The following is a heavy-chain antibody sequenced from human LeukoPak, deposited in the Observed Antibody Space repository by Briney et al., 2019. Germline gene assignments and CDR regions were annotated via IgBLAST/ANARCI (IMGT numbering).Heavy chain of an antibody. D-gene: IGHD3-10*02. CDR1: GFTFSSYE. V-gene: IGHV3-48*03. CDR3: AELGITMIGGV. J-gene: IGHJ6*04. CDR2: ISSSGSTI. Sequence: GGSLRLSCAASGFTFSSYEMNWVRQAPGKGLEWVSYISSSGSTIYYADSVKGRFTISRDNAKNSLYLQMNSLRAEDTTVYYCAELGITMIGGVWGKETTVTISS.